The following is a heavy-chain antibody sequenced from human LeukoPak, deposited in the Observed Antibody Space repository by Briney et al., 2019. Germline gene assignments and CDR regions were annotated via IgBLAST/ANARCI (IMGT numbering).Heavy chain of an antibody. J-gene: IGHJ4*02. CDR1: GYTFTSHG. CDR2: ISTYNGNT. CDR3: ARGNSIGYPHR. D-gene: IGHD4-11*01. V-gene: IGHV1-18*01. Sequence: GASVKVSCKASGYTFTSHGISWVRQAPGQGLEWMGWISTYNGNTNYAQKLQGRVSMTTDTSTSTAYMDLRSLRSDDTAVYYCARGNSIGYPHRWGQGTLVTVSS.